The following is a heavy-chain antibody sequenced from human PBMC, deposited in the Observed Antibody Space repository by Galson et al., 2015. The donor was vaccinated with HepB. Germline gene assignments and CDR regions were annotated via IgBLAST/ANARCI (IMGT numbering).Heavy chain of an antibody. CDR3: ARDRNDAFDI. CDR1: TFIFSTYS. CDR2: ISSSSTTI. J-gene: IGHJ3*02. Sequence: SLRLSCAASTFIFSTYSMNWVRQAPGKGLEWVSYISSSSTTIYYADSVKGRFTISRDNAKNSLYLQMNSLRAEDTAVYYCARDRNDAFDIWGQGTMVTVSS. V-gene: IGHV3-48*04. D-gene: IGHD1-1*01.